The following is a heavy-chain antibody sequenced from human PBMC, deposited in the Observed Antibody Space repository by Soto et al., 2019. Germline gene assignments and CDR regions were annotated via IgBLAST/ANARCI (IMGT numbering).Heavy chain of an antibody. CDR1: GGTFSSYA. J-gene: IGHJ3*02. CDR3: ARNFWESSYGPLDDAFDI. D-gene: IGHD5-18*01. V-gene: IGHV1-69*13. Sequence: AVKVSCKASGGTFSSYAISWVRQAPGQGLEWMGGIIPIFGTANYAQKFQGRVTITADESTSTAYMELSSLRSEDTAVYYCARNFWESSYGPLDDAFDIWGQGTMVTVSS. CDR2: IIPIFGTA.